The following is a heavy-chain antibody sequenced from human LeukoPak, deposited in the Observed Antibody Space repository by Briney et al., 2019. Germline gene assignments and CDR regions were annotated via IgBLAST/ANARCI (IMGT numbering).Heavy chain of an antibody. Sequence: PGGSLILSCAASGFTFSSYGMHWVRQAPGRGLEWVAFIRYDGSNKYYADSVKGRFTISRDNSKNTLYLQMNSLRAEDTAVYYCAKDGVGIVVVPAAIQYYYYYMDVWGKGTTVTVSS. CDR1: GFTFSSYG. D-gene: IGHD2-2*02. CDR3: AKDGVGIVVVPAAIQYYYYYMDV. J-gene: IGHJ6*03. V-gene: IGHV3-30*02. CDR2: IRYDGSNK.